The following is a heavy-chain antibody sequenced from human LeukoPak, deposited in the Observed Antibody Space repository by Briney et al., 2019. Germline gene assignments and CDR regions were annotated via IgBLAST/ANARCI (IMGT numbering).Heavy chain of an antibody. CDR3: ASGGMAGRWPLNY. CDR1: GGSISSYY. J-gene: IGHJ4*02. D-gene: IGHD6-19*01. CDR2: IFATGDT. Sequence: SETLSLTCTVSGGSISSYYWSWIRQPPGKGLEWIGRIFATGDTNYNPPLKSRVAMSVDTSKNYFSLNLTSVTAADTAVCYCASGGMAGRWPLNYWGRGTLVTVSS. V-gene: IGHV4-4*07.